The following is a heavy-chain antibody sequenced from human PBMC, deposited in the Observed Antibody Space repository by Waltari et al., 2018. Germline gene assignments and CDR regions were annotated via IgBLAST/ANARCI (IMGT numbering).Heavy chain of an antibody. CDR3: ARVPAYYDFWSGYSPSGAFDI. CDR1: GFTFSSYW. CDR2: INSDGSST. D-gene: IGHD3-3*01. J-gene: IGHJ3*02. Sequence: EVQLVESGGGLVQPGGSLRLSCAASGFTFSSYWMHWVRQAPVTGLVWVSRINSDGSSTSYADSVKGRFTISRDNAKNTLYLQMNSLRAEDTAVYYCARVPAYYDFWSGYSPSGAFDIWGQGTMVTVSS. V-gene: IGHV3-74*02.